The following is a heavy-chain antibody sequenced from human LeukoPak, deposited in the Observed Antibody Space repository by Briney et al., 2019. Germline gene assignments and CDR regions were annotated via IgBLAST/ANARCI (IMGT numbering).Heavy chain of an antibody. CDR3: GKDHGDYALDI. D-gene: IGHD4-17*01. Sequence: GGSLRLSCAASRFTFSLYAMNWVRQAPGKGLEWVAALSANGARTYYADSVKGRFTISRDNSKNTLYLQLNSLRDEDTALYHCGKDHGDYALDIWGPGTMVTVSS. CDR2: LSANGART. J-gene: IGHJ3*02. CDR1: RFTFSLYA. V-gene: IGHV3-23*01.